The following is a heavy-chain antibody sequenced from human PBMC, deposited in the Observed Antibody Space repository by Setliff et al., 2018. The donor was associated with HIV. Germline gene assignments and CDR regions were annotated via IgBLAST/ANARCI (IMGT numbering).Heavy chain of an antibody. D-gene: IGHD1-26*01. Sequence: GESLKISCKGSGYSFTSYWISWVRQMPGKGLEWMGRIDPSDSYTNYSPSFQGHVTISRDNSKNTLYLQMNSLRDEDTAVYYCAKGPWDVPHAFDIWGQGTLVTVSS. CDR2: IDPSDSYT. CDR3: AKGPWDVPHAFDI. J-gene: IGHJ3*02. V-gene: IGHV5-10-1*01. CDR1: GYSFTSYW.